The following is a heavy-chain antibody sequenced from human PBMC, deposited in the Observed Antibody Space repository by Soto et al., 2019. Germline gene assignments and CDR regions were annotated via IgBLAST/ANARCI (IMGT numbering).Heavy chain of an antibody. CDR1: GFTFSSYG. J-gene: IGHJ4*02. D-gene: IGHD3-10*01. V-gene: IGHV3-30*18. Sequence: GGSLRLSCAASGFTFSSYGMHWVRQAPGKGLEWVAVISYDGSNKYYADSVKGRFTISRDNSKNTLYLQMNSLRAEDTAVYYCAKDPVWFGELLYAITPRFDYWGQGTLVTVSS. CDR3: AKDPVWFGELLYAITPRFDY. CDR2: ISYDGSNK.